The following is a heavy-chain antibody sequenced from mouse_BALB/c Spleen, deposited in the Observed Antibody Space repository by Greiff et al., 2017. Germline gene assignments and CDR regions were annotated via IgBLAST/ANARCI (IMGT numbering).Heavy chain of an antibody. J-gene: IGHJ4*01. CDR3: AREGLYAMDY. Sequence: QVQLQQSRAELVRPGTSVKVSCKASGYAFTNYLIEWVKQRPGQGLEWIGVINPGSGGTNYNEKFKGKATLTADKSSSTAYMQLSSLTSDDSAVYFGAREGLYAMDYWGQGTSVTVSS. CDR2: INPGSGGT. V-gene: IGHV1-54*01. CDR1: GYAFTNYL.